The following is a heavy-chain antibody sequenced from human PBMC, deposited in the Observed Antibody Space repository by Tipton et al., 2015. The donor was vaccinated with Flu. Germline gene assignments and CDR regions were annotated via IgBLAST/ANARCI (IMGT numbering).Heavy chain of an antibody. CDR3: ARGRWFGELLNAY. CDR2: IYYSGST. D-gene: IGHD3-10*01. J-gene: IGHJ4*02. V-gene: IGHV4-31*03. CDR1: GGSISSGGYY. Sequence: TLSLTCTVSGGSISSGGYYWSWIRQHPGKGLGWIGYIYYSGSTYYNPSHKSRFTISVYTSKNQFSLKLSSVTAADTAVYYCARGRWFGELLNAYWGQGTLVTVSS.